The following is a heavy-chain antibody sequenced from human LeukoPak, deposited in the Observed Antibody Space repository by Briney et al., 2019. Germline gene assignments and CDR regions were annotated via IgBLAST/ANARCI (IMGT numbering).Heavy chain of an antibody. CDR1: GFTFSDSW. Sequence: QTGGSLRLSCAASGFTFSDSWMSWVRQAPGKGLEWVANINQHGNEKYYVDSVKGRFTISRDNAKNSLYLQINSLRAEDTAVFYCVRYSFPPTFPFDYWGQGTLVTVSS. J-gene: IGHJ4*02. D-gene: IGHD2-21*01. V-gene: IGHV3-7*01. CDR2: INQHGNEK. CDR3: VRYSFPPTFPFDY.